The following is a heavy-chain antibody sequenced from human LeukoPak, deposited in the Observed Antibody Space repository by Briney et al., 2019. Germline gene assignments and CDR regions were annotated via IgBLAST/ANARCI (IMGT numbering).Heavy chain of an antibody. CDR2: ISYDGSNE. Sequence: PGGSLRLSCVASGFTFSSYAMHWVRQAPGKGLEWVTVISYDGSNEYYADSVRGRFTVSRDNSKNTVYLQMNSLRAEDTAVYYCASGRAYRELLGSFDFWGQGTLVTVSS. CDR3: ASGRAYRELLGSFDF. V-gene: IGHV3-30-3*01. D-gene: IGHD1-26*01. CDR1: GFTFSSYA. J-gene: IGHJ4*02.